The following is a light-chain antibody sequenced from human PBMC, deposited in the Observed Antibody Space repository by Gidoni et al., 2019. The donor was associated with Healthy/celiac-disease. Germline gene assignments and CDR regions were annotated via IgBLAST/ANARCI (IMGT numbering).Light chain of an antibody. V-gene: IGKV1-39*01. CDR1: QSISSY. Sequence: DIQMTQSPSSLSASVGDRVTITCRASQSISSYLNWYQQKPGKDPKLLIYAASSLQSGVPSRFSVSGSGTDFTLTISSLQPEDFATYYCQQSYSTLWTFGQGTKVEIK. CDR3: QQSYSTLWT. J-gene: IGKJ1*01. CDR2: AAS.